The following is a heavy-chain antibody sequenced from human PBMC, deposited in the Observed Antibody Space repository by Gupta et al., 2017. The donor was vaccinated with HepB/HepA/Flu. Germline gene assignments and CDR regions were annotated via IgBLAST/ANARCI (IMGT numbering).Heavy chain of an antibody. D-gene: IGHD3-22*01. CDR2: ISYEGSNK. V-gene: IGHV3-30*03. CDR3: TRASYDSSGDDYGMDV. J-gene: IGHJ6*02. Sequence: QVQLVESGGGVVQPGRSLRLSCAASGFTFSNYGMHWVRQAPGKGLEWVAAISYEGSNKYYAASVKGRFTISRDNPKNMMYRQMTSLRPEDTGVYYCTRASYDSSGDDYGMDVWGQGTTVTVSS. CDR1: GFTFSNYG.